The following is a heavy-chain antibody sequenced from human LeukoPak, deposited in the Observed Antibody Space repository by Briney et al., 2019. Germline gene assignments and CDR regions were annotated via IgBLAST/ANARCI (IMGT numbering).Heavy chain of an antibody. J-gene: IGHJ4*02. V-gene: IGHV3-21*01. Sequence: GGSLRLSCAASGFTFSSYAMNWVRQAPGKGLEWVSSISSSSSYIYYADSVKGRFTISRDNAKNSLYLQMNSLRAEDTAVYYCASLDCYDSSGYYSGGVRDYWGQGTLVTVSS. D-gene: IGHD3-22*01. CDR1: GFTFSSYA. CDR3: ASLDCYDSSGYYSGGVRDY. CDR2: ISSSSSYI.